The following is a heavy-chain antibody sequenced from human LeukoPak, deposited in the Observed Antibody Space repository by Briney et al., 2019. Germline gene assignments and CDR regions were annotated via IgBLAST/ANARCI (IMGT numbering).Heavy chain of an antibody. V-gene: IGHV1-8*03. CDR2: MNPNSGST. CDR3: ARFITMIVVVLLWGYYFDY. J-gene: IGHJ4*02. D-gene: IGHD3-22*01. CDR1: GYTFSSCD. Sequence: ASVKVSCKASGYTFSSCDINWVRQATGQGLEWMGWMNPNSGSTVYAQKFQGRVTITRNTSISTAYMELSSLRSEDTAVYYCARFITMIVVVLLWGYYFDYWGQGTLVTVSS.